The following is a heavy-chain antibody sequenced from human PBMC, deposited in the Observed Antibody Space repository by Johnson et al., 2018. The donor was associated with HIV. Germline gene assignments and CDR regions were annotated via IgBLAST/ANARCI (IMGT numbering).Heavy chain of an antibody. Sequence: QMLLVESGGGVVQPGRSLRLSCAASGFTFSTYGMHWVRQAPGKGLEWVAVISYDGSNKYYADSVKGRFTISRDNSKNTLYLQMNSLRPEDTAVYYCARDGWELLGVAAFDVWGQGTLVTVSS. CDR3: ARDGWELLGVAAFDV. J-gene: IGHJ3*01. CDR2: ISYDGSNK. CDR1: GFTFSTYG. V-gene: IGHV3-30*19. D-gene: IGHD1-26*01.